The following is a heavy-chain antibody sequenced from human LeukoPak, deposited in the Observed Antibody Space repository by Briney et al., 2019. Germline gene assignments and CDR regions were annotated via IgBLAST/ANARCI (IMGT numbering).Heavy chain of an antibody. CDR2: IKSDGGT. CDR3: ARAPSEIGGYYPEYFRY. CDR1: GFTFSTYW. Sequence: PGGSLRHSCAASGFTFSTYWMHWVRQAPGKGLVWVSRIKSDGGTNYADYVKGRFTISRDNAKKTVSLQMNSLRPEDTGVYYCARAPSEIGGYYPEYFRYWGQGTLVTVSS. J-gene: IGHJ1*01. D-gene: IGHD3-22*01. V-gene: IGHV3-74*01.